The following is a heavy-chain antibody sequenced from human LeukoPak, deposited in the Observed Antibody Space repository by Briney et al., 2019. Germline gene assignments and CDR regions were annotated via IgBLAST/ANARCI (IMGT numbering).Heavy chain of an antibody. V-gene: IGHV3-23*01. Sequence: GGSLRLACAVSGFTFCSYAMSWVRQAPGKGLEWVSAISDSTYYADSVKGRFTISRDNSKNTLYLQMSSLRAEDTAVYYCAKSRAVPGLCFDYWGQGTLVTVSS. CDR1: GFTFCSYA. J-gene: IGHJ4*02. D-gene: IGHD6-19*01. CDR3: AKSRAVPGLCFDY. CDR2: ISDST.